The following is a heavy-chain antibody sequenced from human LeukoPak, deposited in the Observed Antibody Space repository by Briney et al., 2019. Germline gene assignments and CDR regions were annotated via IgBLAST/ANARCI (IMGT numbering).Heavy chain of an antibody. D-gene: IGHD5-24*01. CDR1: GFTFSTYA. CDR3: TKIAGETLHRDGQTRYYYYGMDV. J-gene: IGHJ6*02. CDR2: ISDSGAST. V-gene: IGHV3-23*01. Sequence: PGGSLRLSCAASGFTFSTYAMNWVRQAPGKGLEWVSSISDSGASTYYADSVKGRFTISRDNSKNTLYLQMNSLRAEDTAVYYCTKIAGETLHRDGQTRYYYYGMDVWGQGTTVTVSS.